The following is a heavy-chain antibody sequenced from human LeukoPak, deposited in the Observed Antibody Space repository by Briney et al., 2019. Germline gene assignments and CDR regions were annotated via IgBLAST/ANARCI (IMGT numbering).Heavy chain of an antibody. V-gene: IGHV1-18*01. D-gene: IGHD3-22*01. CDR1: GYTFTSYG. CDR2: ISAYNGNT. J-gene: IGHJ3*02. CDR3: ARDRVTMIVVVGLSNAFDI. Sequence: GASVNVSCKASGYTFTSYGISWVRQAPGQGLEWMGWISAYNGNTNYAQKFQGRVTMTTDTSTSTAYMELTSLRSDDTAVYYCARDRVTMIVVVGLSNAFDIWGQGTMVTVSS.